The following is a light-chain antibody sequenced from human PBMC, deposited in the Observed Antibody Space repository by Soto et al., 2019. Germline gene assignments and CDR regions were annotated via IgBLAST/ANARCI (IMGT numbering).Light chain of an antibody. Sequence: EIVSTHSPATLSVSPGERATLSCAASQSVSNNLAWYQQKPGQAPRLLIYGASTRATGIPARFSGSGSGTEFTLTISSLQSEDFAVYYCQHYNNWPSWTFGQGTKVDIK. CDR1: QSVSNN. CDR3: QHYNNWPSWT. CDR2: GAS. V-gene: IGKV3-15*01. J-gene: IGKJ1*01.